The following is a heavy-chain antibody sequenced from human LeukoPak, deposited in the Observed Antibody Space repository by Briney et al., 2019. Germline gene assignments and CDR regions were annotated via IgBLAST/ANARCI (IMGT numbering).Heavy chain of an antibody. V-gene: IGHV3-64D*06. CDR2: INSNGDST. CDR1: GFTFSNYP. D-gene: IGHD6-19*01. J-gene: IGHJ4*02. Sequence: GGSLRLSCSASGFTFSNYPMHWVRQAPGKGLEYVSAINSNGDSTYSADSVKGRFTISRDYSKNTLYLQMSSLRADDTAVYFCVKPNSAVAGTRYFDYWGQGTLVTVSS. CDR3: VKPNSAVAGTRYFDY.